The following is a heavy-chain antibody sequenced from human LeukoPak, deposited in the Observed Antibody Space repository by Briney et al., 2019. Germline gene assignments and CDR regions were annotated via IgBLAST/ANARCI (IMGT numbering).Heavy chain of an antibody. CDR3: SSRGDGYNNFDY. Sequence: GGSLRLSCAASGFTFSDSAMHWVRQASGKGLEWVGRIRSKDNSYATTYAESVKGRFTISRDDSKNTAYLQMNGLKTEDTALYYCSSRGDGYNNFDYWGQGTLVTVSS. V-gene: IGHV3-73*01. CDR1: GFTFSDSA. CDR2: IRSKDNSYAT. J-gene: IGHJ4*02. D-gene: IGHD5-24*01.